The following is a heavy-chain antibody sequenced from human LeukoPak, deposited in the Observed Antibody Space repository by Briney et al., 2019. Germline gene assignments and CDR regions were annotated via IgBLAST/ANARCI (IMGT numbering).Heavy chain of an antibody. CDR3: ASMDDYGAD. CDR2: IYYSGST. J-gene: IGHJ4*02. D-gene: IGHD4-17*01. Sequence: SETLSLTCTVSGGSISSSSYYWGWIRQPPGKGLEWIGSIYYSGSTYYNPSLKSRVTISVDTSKNQFSLKLSSVTAADTAVYYCASMDDYGADWGQGTLVTVSS. V-gene: IGHV4-39*01. CDR1: GGSISSSSYY.